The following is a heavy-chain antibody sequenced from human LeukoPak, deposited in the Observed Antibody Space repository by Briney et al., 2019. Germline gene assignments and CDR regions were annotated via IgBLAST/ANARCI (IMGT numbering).Heavy chain of an antibody. CDR1: GGSINNYY. Sequence: TSETLSLTCTVSGGSINNYYWSWIRQPPGKGLECIGYIYFSGSTNYNPSLESRVTISVDMSKSQFSLKLSSVTAADTAVYYCARYSGWYVAFDYWGQGTLVTVSS. D-gene: IGHD6-19*01. CDR3: ARYSGWYVAFDY. J-gene: IGHJ4*02. CDR2: IYFSGST. V-gene: IGHV4-59*12.